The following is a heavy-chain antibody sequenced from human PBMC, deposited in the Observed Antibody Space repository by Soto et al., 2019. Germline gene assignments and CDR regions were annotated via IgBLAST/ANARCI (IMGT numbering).Heavy chain of an antibody. D-gene: IGHD5-12*01. CDR3: AKDRGWLQLGYYYYGMDV. CDR2: ISYDGSNK. V-gene: IGHV3-30*18. Sequence: PGGSLRLSCAASGFTFSSYGMHWVRQAPGKGLEWVAVISYDGSNKYYADSVKGRFTISRDNSKNTLYLQMNSLRAEDTAVYYCAKDRGWLQLGYYYYGMDVWGQGTTVTVSS. J-gene: IGHJ6*02. CDR1: GFTFSSYG.